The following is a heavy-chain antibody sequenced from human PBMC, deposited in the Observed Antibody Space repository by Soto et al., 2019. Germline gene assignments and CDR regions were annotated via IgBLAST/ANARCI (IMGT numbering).Heavy chain of an antibody. J-gene: IGHJ5*02. V-gene: IGHV5-51*01. CDR1: GYSFTSYW. CDR3: ARGFLEWLSWFDP. D-gene: IGHD3-3*01. Sequence: PGESLKISCKGSGYSFTSYWIGWVRQMPGKGLEWMGIIYPGDSDTRYSPSFQGQVTISADKSISTAYLQWSSPKASDTAMYYCARGFLEWLSWFDPWGQGTLVTVSS. CDR2: IYPGDSDT.